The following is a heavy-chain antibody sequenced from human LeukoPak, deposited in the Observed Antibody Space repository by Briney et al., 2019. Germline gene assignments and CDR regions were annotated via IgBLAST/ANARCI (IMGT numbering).Heavy chain of an antibody. CDR3: AKDRDAAGRYYFDY. J-gene: IGHJ4*02. Sequence: PGRSLRLSCAASGFTFDDYAMHWVRQAPGKGLEWVSGISWNSGSMGYADSVKGRFTISRDNAKNSLYLQMNSLRAEDTALYYCAKDRDAAGRYYFDYWGQGTLVTVSS. CDR2: ISWNSGSM. D-gene: IGHD6-13*01. V-gene: IGHV3-9*01. CDR1: GFTFDDYA.